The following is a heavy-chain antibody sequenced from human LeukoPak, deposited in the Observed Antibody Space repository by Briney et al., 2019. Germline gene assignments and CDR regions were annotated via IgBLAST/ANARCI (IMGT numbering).Heavy chain of an antibody. D-gene: IGHD3-10*02. CDR1: GFTFSSYE. CDR3: AELGITMIGGV. CDR2: ISSGGSTI. J-gene: IGHJ6*04. V-gene: IGHV3-48*03. Sequence: QSGPSLRLSCAASGFTFSSYEMNWVRHAPGKGLGWVTYISSGGSTIYYAVCGKGRFTISRDNANNSLYLQMNSLRAEDTAVYYCAELGITMIGGVWGKGTTVTISS.